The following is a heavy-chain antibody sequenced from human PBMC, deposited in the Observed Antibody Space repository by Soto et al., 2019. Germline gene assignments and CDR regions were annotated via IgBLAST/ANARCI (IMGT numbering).Heavy chain of an antibody. CDR2: INHSGST. V-gene: IGHV4-34*01. Sequence: QVQLQQWGAGLLKPSETLSLTCAVYGGSFSGYYWSWIRQPPGKGLEWIGEINHSGSTNYNPSLKSRVTIPVDTSTHQFSLKLSSVTAADTDVYYCARGEDSSSWLDSWGQGTLVTVSS. D-gene: IGHD6-13*01. CDR3: ARGEDSSSWLDS. CDR1: GGSFSGYY. J-gene: IGHJ4*02.